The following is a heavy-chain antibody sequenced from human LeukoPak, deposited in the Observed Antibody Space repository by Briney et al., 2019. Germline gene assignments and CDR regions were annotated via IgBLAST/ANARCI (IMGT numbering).Heavy chain of an antibody. D-gene: IGHD3-10*01. V-gene: IGHV4-59*01. CDR1: GGSISSYY. CDR2: IYYSGST. CDR3: ARDWAMVRGPRPYYYMDV. J-gene: IGHJ6*03. Sequence: SETLSLTCTVSGGSISSYYWSWIRQPPGKGLEWIGYIYYSGSTNYNPSLKSRVTISVDTSKNQFSLKLSSVTAADTAVYYCARDWAMVRGPRPYYYMDVWGKGTTVTVSS.